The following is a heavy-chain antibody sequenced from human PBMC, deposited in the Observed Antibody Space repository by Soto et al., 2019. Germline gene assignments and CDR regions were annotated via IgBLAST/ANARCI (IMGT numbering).Heavy chain of an antibody. D-gene: IGHD3-10*01. J-gene: IGHJ6*02. CDR1: GGSISSSSYY. CDR3: ARSPYDYGSGRSLYYYGMDV. CDR2: IYYSGST. Sequence: SETLSLTCTVSGGSISSSSYYWGWIRQPPGKGLEWIGSIYYSGSTYYNPSLKSRVTISVDTSKNQFSLKLSSVTAADTAVYYCARSPYDYGSGRSLYYYGMDVWGQGTTVTVSS. V-gene: IGHV4-39*01.